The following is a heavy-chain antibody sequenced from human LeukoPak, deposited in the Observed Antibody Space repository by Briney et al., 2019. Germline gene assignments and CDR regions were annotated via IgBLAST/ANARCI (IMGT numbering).Heavy chain of an antibody. CDR3: ARRSSGWYLDYGMDV. D-gene: IGHD6-19*01. V-gene: IGHV5-51*01. Sequence: RGEPLKISCKGSGYSFTSYWIGWVRQMPGKGLEWMGIIYPGDSDTRYSPSFQGQVTISADKSISTAYLQWSSLKASDTAMYYCARRSSGWYLDYGMDVWGQGTTVTVSS. CDR1: GYSFTSYW. CDR2: IYPGDSDT. J-gene: IGHJ6*02.